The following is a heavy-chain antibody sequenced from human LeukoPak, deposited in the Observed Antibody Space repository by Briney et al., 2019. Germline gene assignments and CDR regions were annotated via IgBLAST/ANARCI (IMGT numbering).Heavy chain of an antibody. D-gene: IGHD3-10*01. Sequence: PGGSLRLSCAASGFTFSSYAMHWVRQAPGKGLEYVSAISSNGGSTYYANSVKGRFTISRDNSKNTLYLQMDSLRAEDMAVYYCARDLGEYYFDYWGQGTLVTVSS. CDR2: ISSNGGST. V-gene: IGHV3-64*01. CDR1: GFTFSSYA. J-gene: IGHJ4*02. CDR3: ARDLGEYYFDY.